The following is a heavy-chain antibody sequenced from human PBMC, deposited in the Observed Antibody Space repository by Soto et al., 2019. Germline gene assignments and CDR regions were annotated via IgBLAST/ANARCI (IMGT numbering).Heavy chain of an antibody. CDR2: IYYSGST. CDR3: ARDSGAAAADNGFDP. Sequence: SETLSLTCTVSGGSISSGGYYWSWIRQHPGKGLEWIGYIYYSGSTYYNPSLKSRVTISVDTSKNQFSLKLSSVTAADTAVYYCARDSGAAAADNGFDPWGQGTLVTVSS. D-gene: IGHD6-13*01. J-gene: IGHJ5*02. V-gene: IGHV4-31*03. CDR1: GGSISSGGYY.